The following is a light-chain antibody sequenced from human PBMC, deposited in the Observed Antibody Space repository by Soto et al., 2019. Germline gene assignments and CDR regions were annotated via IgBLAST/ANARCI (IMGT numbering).Light chain of an antibody. CDR1: QSISSW. V-gene: IGKV1-5*03. Sequence: DIQMTQSPSTLSASVGDRVTITCRASQSISSWLAWYQQKPGKAPKLLIYKASSLESGVLSRFSGSGSGTEFTLTISSLQPDDFATYYCQQYNSYSPTFGXGTKV. J-gene: IGKJ1*01. CDR3: QQYNSYSPT. CDR2: KAS.